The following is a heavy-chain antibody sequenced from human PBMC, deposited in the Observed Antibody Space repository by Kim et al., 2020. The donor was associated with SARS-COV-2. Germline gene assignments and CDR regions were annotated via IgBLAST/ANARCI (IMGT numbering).Heavy chain of an antibody. CDR2: INPSGGST. CDR1: GYRFTSYY. J-gene: IGHJ5*01. D-gene: IGHD6-13*01. V-gene: IGHV1-46*01. CDR3: ARGAAAAGVRGWFDS. Sequence: ASVKVSCKASGYRFTSYYMHWVRQAPGQGLEWMGMINPSGGSTTFAQKFQGRVTMTREKSTSTVYMELSSLRSEDTAVYYCARGAAAAGVRGWFDSWGQGILVTVSS.